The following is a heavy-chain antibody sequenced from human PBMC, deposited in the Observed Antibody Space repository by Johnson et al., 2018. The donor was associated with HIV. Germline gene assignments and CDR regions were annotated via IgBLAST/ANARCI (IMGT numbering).Heavy chain of an antibody. Sequence: QVQLVESGGGVVQPGGSLRLSCAASGFTFSNYAMHWVRQAPGKGLEWVAVIWFDGSNKDYADSVKGRLTISRDNSKNTLYLQMNSLRAEDTAVYYCARDRRKIVGATGAFDIWGQGTMVTVSS. CDR3: ARDRRKIVGATGAFDI. J-gene: IGHJ3*02. CDR2: IWFDGSNK. CDR1: GFTFSNYA. D-gene: IGHD1-26*01. V-gene: IGHV3-33*08.